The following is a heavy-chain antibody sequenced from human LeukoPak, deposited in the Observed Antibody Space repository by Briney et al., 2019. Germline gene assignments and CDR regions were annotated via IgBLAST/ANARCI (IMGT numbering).Heavy chain of an antibody. CDR2: ITWNTGNI. CDR1: GFTLDDYA. V-gene: IGHV3-9*01. J-gene: IGHJ6*02. D-gene: IGHD2-2*01. CDR3: AKAPAYYFYGMDV. Sequence: GRSLRLSCAASGFTLDDYAMHWVRQAPGKGLEWVSGITWNTGNIGYADSVKGRFTISRDNAKSSLYLQMNSLRVEDTALYYCAKAPAYYFYGMDVWGQGTTVAVSS.